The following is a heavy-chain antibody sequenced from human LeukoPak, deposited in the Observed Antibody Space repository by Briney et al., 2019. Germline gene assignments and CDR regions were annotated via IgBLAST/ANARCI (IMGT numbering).Heavy chain of an antibody. Sequence: PGGSLRLSCAASGFTFSSYWMSWVRQAPGKGLEWVANIKQDGSEEVYVDSVKGRFTISRDSAMNTLYLQMNSVRAEDTAVYSCARDLTGPYDHWGQGTLVTVSS. CDR1: GFTFSSYW. CDR2: IKQDGSEE. V-gene: IGHV3-7*01. D-gene: IGHD3-22*01. J-gene: IGHJ4*02. CDR3: ARDLTGPYDH.